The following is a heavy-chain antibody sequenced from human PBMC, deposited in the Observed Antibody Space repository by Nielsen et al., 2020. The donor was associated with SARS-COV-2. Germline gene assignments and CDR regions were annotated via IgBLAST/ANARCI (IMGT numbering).Heavy chain of an antibody. D-gene: IGHD1-7*01. J-gene: IGHJ4*02. V-gene: IGHV4-34*01. CDR3: ARTILPNWDYRAYDY. CDR2: IYPSGST. CDR1: GGSFSEYY. Sequence: GSLRLSCGVYGGSFSEYYWTWIRQAPGKGLEWNGEIYPSGSTNYNPSLKSRVTISVDTSKMQFSLELRSVTAADTAVYYCARTILPNWDYRAYDYWGQGALVTVSS.